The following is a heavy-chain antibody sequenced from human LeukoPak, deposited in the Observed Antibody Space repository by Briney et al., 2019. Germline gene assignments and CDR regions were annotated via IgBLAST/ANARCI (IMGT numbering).Heavy chain of an antibody. Sequence: SETLFLTCVISGDSVSGGSAAWNWIRQSPSRGLEWLGRTYYRSTWYNDYAESVKGRITITPDTSKNQFSLQLNSVTPEDTAVYYCAGITGVYGFGTFDIWGQGTVVTVSP. D-gene: IGHD5/OR15-5a*01. V-gene: IGHV6-1*01. CDR1: GDSVSGGSAA. CDR2: TYYRSTWYN. CDR3: AGITGVYGFGTFDI. J-gene: IGHJ3*02.